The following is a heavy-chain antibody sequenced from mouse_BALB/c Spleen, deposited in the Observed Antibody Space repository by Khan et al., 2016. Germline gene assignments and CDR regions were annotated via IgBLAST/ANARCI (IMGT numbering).Heavy chain of an antibody. D-gene: IGHD1-2*01. CDR3: AKLHYYGWCAY. V-gene: IGHV4-1*02. Sequence: EVKLLESGGGQVQPGGSLKLSCAASGFDFSRYWMCWVRPAPGKGLEWIGEINTDSSTINYTPSLKHNLIISRDNAKNTLYLQMSEVRSEDTALYYWAKLHYYGWCAYGGPGTLATVSA. CDR1: GFDFSRYW. CDR2: INTDSSTI. J-gene: IGHJ3*01.